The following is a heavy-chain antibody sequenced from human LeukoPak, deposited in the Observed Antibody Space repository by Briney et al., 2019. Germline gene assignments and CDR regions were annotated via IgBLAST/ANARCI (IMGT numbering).Heavy chain of an antibody. CDR3: AKSRSYCSGGSCYSYYYYYMDV. Sequence: GGSLRLSCAASGFTFSSYGMSWVRQAPGKGLEWVSAISGSGGSTYYADSVKGRFTISRDNSKNTLYLQMNSLRAEDTAVYYCAKSRSYCSGGSCYSYYYYYMDVWGKGTTVTISS. J-gene: IGHJ6*03. CDR1: GFTFSSYG. D-gene: IGHD2-15*01. CDR2: ISGSGGST. V-gene: IGHV3-23*01.